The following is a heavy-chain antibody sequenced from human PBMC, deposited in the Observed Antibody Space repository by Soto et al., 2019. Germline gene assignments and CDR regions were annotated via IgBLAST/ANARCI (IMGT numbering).Heavy chain of an antibody. CDR1: GGSISSSSYY. CDR3: ARRYSSGWYGYAFDI. V-gene: IGHV4-39*01. D-gene: IGHD6-19*01. J-gene: IGHJ3*02. Sequence: SETLSLTCTVSGGSISSSSYYWGWIRQPPGKGLEWIGSIYYSGSTYYNPSLKSRVTISVDTSKNQFSLKLSSVTAADTAVYYCARRYSSGWYGYAFDIWGQGTMVTVSS. CDR2: IYYSGST.